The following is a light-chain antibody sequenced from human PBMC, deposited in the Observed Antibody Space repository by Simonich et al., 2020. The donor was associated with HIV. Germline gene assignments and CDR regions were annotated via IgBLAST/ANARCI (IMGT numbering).Light chain of an antibody. CDR1: QSISSY. V-gene: IGKV1-39*01. J-gene: IGKJ2*01. CDR2: AAS. Sequence: DIQMTQSPSSLSASVGDRVTITCRTSQSISSYLNWYQQKPGKSPKLLISAASSLQSGVPSRFSGSGSGTDFTLTISSLQPEDFATYSCQQSYSTPYTFGQGTKLEIK. CDR3: QQSYSTPYT.